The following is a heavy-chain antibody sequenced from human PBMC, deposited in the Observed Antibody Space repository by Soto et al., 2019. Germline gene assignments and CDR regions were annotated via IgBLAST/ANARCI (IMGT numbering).Heavy chain of an antibody. CDR2: INAGNGNT. V-gene: IGHV1-3*01. D-gene: IGHD2-8*01. Sequence: GASVKVSCKASGYTFTSYAMHWVRQAPGQRLEWMGWINAGNGNTKYSQKFQGRVTITGDTSASTAYMELSSLRSEDTAVYYCVRLNALGYCTNGVCYFDCFDPWGQGTLVTVSS. CDR3: VRLNALGYCTNGVCYFDCFDP. CDR1: GYTFTSYA. J-gene: IGHJ5*02.